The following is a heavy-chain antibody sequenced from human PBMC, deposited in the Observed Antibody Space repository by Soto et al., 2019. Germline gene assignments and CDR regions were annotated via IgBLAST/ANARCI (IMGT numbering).Heavy chain of an antibody. V-gene: IGHV1-69*01. J-gene: IGHJ4*02. CDR1: RGTFSIYR. CDR2: IVPIYRTA. D-gene: IGHD3-10*01. CDR3: VRDYGEKLRRS. Sequence: CVXVSFRASRGTFSIYRINFVLQAPGQGLEWVGGIVPIYRTADYAQKFQGRVTITADESARTSYMELRSLKSQDKAVYYCVRDYGEKLRRSWGQGTLVKVYS.